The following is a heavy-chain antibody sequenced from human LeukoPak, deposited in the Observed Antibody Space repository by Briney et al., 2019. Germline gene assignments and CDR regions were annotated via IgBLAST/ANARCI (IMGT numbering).Heavy chain of an antibody. CDR2: IYYSGST. CDR1: GGSISSSSYY. V-gene: IGHV4-39*07. Sequence: SETLSLTCTVSGGSISSSSYYWGWIRQPPGKGLEWIGSIYYSGSTYYNPSLKSRVTISVDTSKNQFSLKLSSVTAADTAVYYCAREPKGYFDLWGRGTLVTVSS. CDR3: AREPKGYFDL. J-gene: IGHJ2*01.